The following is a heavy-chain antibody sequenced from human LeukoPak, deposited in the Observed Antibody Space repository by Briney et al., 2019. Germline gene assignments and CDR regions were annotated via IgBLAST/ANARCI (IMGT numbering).Heavy chain of an antibody. V-gene: IGHV3-30-3*01. CDR3: ARAITMVRGAPTYYYYYMDV. J-gene: IGHJ6*03. CDR1: GFTFSSYA. D-gene: IGHD3-10*01. CDR2: ISYDGSNK. Sequence: PGRSLRLSCAASGFTFSSYAMHWVRQAPGKGLEWVAVISYDGSNKYYADSVKGRFTISRDNSKNTLYLQMNSLRAEDTAVYYCARAITMVRGAPTYYYYYMDVWGKGTTVTVSS.